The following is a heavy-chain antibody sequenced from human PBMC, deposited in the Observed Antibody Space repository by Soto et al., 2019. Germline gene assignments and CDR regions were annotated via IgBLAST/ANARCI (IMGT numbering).Heavy chain of an antibody. CDR3: AKEREGATFDY. V-gene: IGHV3-30*18. J-gene: IGHJ4*02. Sequence: QVQLVESGGGVVQPGRSLRLSCAASGFTFSSYGMHWVRQAPGKGLEWVAVISYDGSNKYYADSVKGRFTISRDNSKNTMYLQMNRLRAEDTAVYYCAKEREGATFDYWGQGTLVIVSS. D-gene: IGHD1-26*01. CDR1: GFTFSSYG. CDR2: ISYDGSNK.